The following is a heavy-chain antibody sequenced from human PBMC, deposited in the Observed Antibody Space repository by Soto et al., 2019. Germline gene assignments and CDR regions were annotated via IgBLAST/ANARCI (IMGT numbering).Heavy chain of an antibody. J-gene: IGHJ6*02. CDR3: ARVSGSYYYGMDV. CDR2: IYHSGST. Sequence: QVQLQESGPGLVKPSGTLSLTCAVSGGSLSSSNWWSWVRQPPGKGLEWIGEIYHSGSTNYNPSLASRVTISVDKSKNPFSLKLSSVTAADTAVYYCARVSGSYYYGMDVWGQGTTVTVSS. CDR1: GGSLSSSNW. V-gene: IGHV4-4*02. D-gene: IGHD1-26*01.